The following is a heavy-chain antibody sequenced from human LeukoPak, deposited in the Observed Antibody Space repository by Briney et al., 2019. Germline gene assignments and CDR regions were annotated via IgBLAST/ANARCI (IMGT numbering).Heavy chain of an antibody. CDR3: ARRSLQWLDY. V-gene: IGHV1-69*04. D-gene: IGHD6-19*01. CDR1: GGTFSSYA. CDR2: IIPILGIA. J-gene: IGHJ4*02. Sequence: SVKVSCKASGGTFSSYAISWVRQAPGQGLEWMGRIIPILGIANYAQKFQGRVTITADKSTSTAYMKLSSLRSEDTAVYYCARRSLQWLDYWGQGTLVTVSS.